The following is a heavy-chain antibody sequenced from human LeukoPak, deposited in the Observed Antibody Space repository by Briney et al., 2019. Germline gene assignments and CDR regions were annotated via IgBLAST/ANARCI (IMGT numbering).Heavy chain of an antibody. CDR2: IYPGDSDT. J-gene: IGHJ4*02. CDR1: GYSFTSYW. Sequence: GEPLKISGKASGYSFTSYWIGWVRQMPGKGLGWTGSIYPGDSDTRYSPSFQGRVTISADKSISTAYLQWSSLKASDTAMYYCARRESIAALSFDYWGQGTLVTVSS. D-gene: IGHD6-6*01. CDR3: ARRESIAALSFDY. V-gene: IGHV5-51*01.